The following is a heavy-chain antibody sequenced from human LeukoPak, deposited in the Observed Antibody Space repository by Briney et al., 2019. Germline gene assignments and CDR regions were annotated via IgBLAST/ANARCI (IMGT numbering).Heavy chain of an antibody. D-gene: IGHD6-19*01. J-gene: IGHJ4*02. CDR1: GFTFSSYA. Sequence: GGSLRLSCAASGFTFSSYAMHWVRQAPGKGLEWVAVISYDGSNKYYADSVKGRFTISRDNSKNTLYLQMNSLRAEDTAVYYCASREAVAGDDFDYWGQGTLVTVSS. CDR3: ASREAVAGDDFDY. V-gene: IGHV3-30*04. CDR2: ISYDGSNK.